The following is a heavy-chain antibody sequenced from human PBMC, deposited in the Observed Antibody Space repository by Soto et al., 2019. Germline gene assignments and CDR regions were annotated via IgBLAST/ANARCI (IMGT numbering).Heavy chain of an antibody. J-gene: IGHJ4*02. CDR1: GFTFRHSG. CDR2: VSHDGTDQ. D-gene: IGHD2-21*02. V-gene: IGHV3-30*03. CDR3: ARTIHGDSTGAFDY. Sequence: QVQLVESGGGVVQPGRSLKLSCEASGFTFRHSGKHWVRQTPGKGLEWVALVSHDGTDQYYADSVKGRFTISRDNFKNTLYLQMNSLRSEDTAVYYCARTIHGDSTGAFDYWGLGTLVTVSS.